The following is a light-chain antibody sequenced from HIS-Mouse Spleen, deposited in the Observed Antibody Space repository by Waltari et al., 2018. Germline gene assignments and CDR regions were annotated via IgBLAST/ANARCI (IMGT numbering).Light chain of an antibody. CDR3: QQRSNWPPT. CDR1: QSVRSY. V-gene: IGKV3-11*01. CDR2: DAS. J-gene: IGKJ4*01. Sequence: EIVLTQSPATLSLSPGERATLSCRASQSVRSYLAWYQQQPGQAPRLLIYDASNRATGIPARFSGSGSGTDFTLTISSLEPEDFAVYYCQQRSNWPPTFGGGTKVEIK.